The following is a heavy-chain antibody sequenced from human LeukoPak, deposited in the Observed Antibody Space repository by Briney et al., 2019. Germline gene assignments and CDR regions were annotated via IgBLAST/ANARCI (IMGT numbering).Heavy chain of an antibody. V-gene: IGHV4-4*07. Sequence: PSETLSLTCTVSGGSMSSYYWSWIRQPAGKGLEWIGRIYTSGDTNYSPSLKSRVTMSVDTSKNQFSLKLSSVTAADTAVYYCARSKRRYGSENYYYYGMDVWGQGTAVTVSS. CDR1: GGSMSSYY. D-gene: IGHD3-10*01. CDR2: IYTSGDT. CDR3: ARSKRRYGSENYYYYGMDV. J-gene: IGHJ6*02.